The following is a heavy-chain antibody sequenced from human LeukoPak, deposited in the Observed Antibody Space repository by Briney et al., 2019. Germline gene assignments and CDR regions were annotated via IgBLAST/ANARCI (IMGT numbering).Heavy chain of an antibody. CDR3: ARLYYYDSSGYLG. J-gene: IGHJ4*02. Sequence: PSETLSLTCTVSGGSISSYYWSWIRQPPGKGLEWIGYIYYSGSTYYNPSLKSRVTISVDTSKNQLSLKLSSVTAADTAVYYCARLYYYDSSGYLGWGQGTLVTVSS. CDR1: GGSISSYY. D-gene: IGHD3-22*01. V-gene: IGHV4-59*04. CDR2: IYYSGST.